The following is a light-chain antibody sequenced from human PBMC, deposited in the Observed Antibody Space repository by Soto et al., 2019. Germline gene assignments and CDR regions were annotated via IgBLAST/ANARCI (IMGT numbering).Light chain of an antibody. V-gene: IGKV1-5*01. Sequence: DIQMTQSPSTLSASVGDRVTITCRASQSISIWLAWYQQKPGKAPNLLIHDASSLESGVPSRFSGSGSGTEFTLTISILQPDDFATYYCQQYNSYWTFGQGTKVDIK. J-gene: IGKJ1*01. CDR1: QSISIW. CDR3: QQYNSYWT. CDR2: DAS.